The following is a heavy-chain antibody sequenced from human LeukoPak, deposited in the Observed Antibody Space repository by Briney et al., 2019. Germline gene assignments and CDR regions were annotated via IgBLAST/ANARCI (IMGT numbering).Heavy chain of an antibody. J-gene: IGHJ6*03. V-gene: IGHV4-4*07. Sequence: SETLSLTCTVSGGSISSYYWSWIRQPAGKGLEWIGRIYSSGSANYNPSLRSRVTMSVDTSKNQFSPKLSSVTAADTAVYYCARVGATVTYYYYYMDVWGRGTTVTVSS. CDR2: IYSSGSA. CDR3: ARVGATVTYYYYYMDV. D-gene: IGHD4-11*01. CDR1: GGSISSYY.